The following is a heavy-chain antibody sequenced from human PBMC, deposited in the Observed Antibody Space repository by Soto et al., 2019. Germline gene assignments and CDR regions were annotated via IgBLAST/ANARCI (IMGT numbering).Heavy chain of an antibody. CDR1: GYTFTSYD. D-gene: IGHD3-3*01. CDR2: MNPNSGNT. Sequence: ASVKVSCKASGYTFTSYDINWVRQATGQGLEWMGWMNPNSGNTGYAQKFQGRVTMTRNTSISTAYMELSSLRSEDTAVYYCARGGLTIFGVVISYYFDYWGQGTLVTVS. J-gene: IGHJ4*02. V-gene: IGHV1-8*01. CDR3: ARGGLTIFGVVISYYFDY.